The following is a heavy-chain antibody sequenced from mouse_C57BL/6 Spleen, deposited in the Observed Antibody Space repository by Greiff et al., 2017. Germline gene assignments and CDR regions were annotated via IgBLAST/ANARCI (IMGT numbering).Heavy chain of an antibody. J-gene: IGHJ3*01. CDR3: AREGYYGPFAY. CDR2: IRYDGSN. D-gene: IGHD1-1*01. CDR1: GYSITSGYY. V-gene: IGHV3-6*01. Sequence: DVKLQESGPGLVKPSQSLSLTCSVTGYSITSGYYWNWIRQFPGNKLEWMGYIRYDGSNNYNPSLKNRISITRDTSKNKFFLKLNSVTTEETATYYCAREGYYGPFAYWGQGTLVTVSA.